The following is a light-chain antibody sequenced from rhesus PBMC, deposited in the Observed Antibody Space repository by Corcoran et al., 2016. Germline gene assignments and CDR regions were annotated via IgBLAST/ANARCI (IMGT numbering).Light chain of an antibody. CDR1: ESVSFFGITL. V-gene: IGKV7-13*01. Sequence: DIVLTQSPASLAVSPGQRATITFRASESVSFFGITLIHWYPPKKGKPPKLLIYQTSNKDTGVPARFSGSGSGTDFTLTINPVEADDAADYYCLQSKNSPYSFGQGTKVEIK. J-gene: IGKJ2*01. CDR3: LQSKNSPYS. CDR2: QTS.